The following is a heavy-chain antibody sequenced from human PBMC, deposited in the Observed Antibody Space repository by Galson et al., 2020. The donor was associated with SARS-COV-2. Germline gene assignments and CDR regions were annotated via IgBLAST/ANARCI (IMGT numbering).Heavy chain of an antibody. CDR1: GDTFNNYV. Sequence: SVKVSCKTPGDTFNNYVISWVRQAPGQGLEWMGDLIPILDISNRAQRFQGRVTIVADKSTSTVYMELRSLTSEDTAVYYCARRQLMVGPNISDHWGQGTLVTVSS. V-gene: IGHV1-69*10. D-gene: IGHD2-8*01. CDR3: ARRQLMVGPNISDH. CDR2: LIPILDIS. J-gene: IGHJ4*02.